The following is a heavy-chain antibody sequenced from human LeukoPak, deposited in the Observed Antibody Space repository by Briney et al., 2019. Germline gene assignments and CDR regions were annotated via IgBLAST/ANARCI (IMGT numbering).Heavy chain of an antibody. CDR2: ISSISSHI. CDR1: GFTFSSYN. J-gene: IGHJ4*02. V-gene: IGHV3-21*01. Sequence: PERSLRLSCAASGFTFSSYNMNWVRQAPGKGLEWVSSISSISSHIYYADSVKGRFTISRDNAKNSLYLQMNSLRAEDTAVYYCAREWGYCSGGRCFSDYWGQGTLVTVSS. D-gene: IGHD2-15*01. CDR3: AREWGYCSGGRCFSDY.